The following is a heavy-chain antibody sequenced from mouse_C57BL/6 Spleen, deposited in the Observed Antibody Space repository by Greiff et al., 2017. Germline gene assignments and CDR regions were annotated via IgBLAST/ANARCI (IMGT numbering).Heavy chain of an antibody. CDR2: IDPSDSYT. Sequence: QVQLQQPGAELVKPGASVKLSCKASGYTFTSYWMQWVKQRPGQGLEWIGEIDPSDSYTNYNQKFKGKATLTVDTSSSTAYMQLSSLTSEDSAVYYCARWDGYDGFAYWGQGTLVTVSA. CDR3: ARWDGYDGFAY. D-gene: IGHD2-2*01. CDR1: GYTFTSYW. J-gene: IGHJ3*01. V-gene: IGHV1-50*01.